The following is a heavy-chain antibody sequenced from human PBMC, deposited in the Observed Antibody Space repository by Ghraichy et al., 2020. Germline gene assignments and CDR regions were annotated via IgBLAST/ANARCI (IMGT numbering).Heavy chain of an antibody. CDR1: GFTFTTYY. J-gene: IGHJ4*02. D-gene: IGHD3-22*01. CDR2: IKQDGTEK. Sequence: GSLRLSCAASGFTFTTYYMNWVRQAPGKGLEWVANIKQDGTEKYYVDSVKGRFTIARDNTKNSVYLQMNSLRAEDTALYFCARAPYYDSSGDYWGRGTLVTISS. V-gene: IGHV3-7*01. CDR3: ARAPYYDSSGDY.